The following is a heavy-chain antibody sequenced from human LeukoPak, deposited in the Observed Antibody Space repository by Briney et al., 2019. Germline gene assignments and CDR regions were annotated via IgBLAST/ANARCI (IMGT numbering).Heavy chain of an antibody. V-gene: IGHV4-59*01. CDR1: GGSISSNY. Sequence: SETLSLTCTVSGGSISSNYWNWIRQPPGKGLEWIGYIYCSGSTNYSPSLKSRVTISVDTSKNQFSLKLSSVTAADTAVYYCARGDSGTFLFDYWGQGTLVTVSS. CDR3: ARGDSGTFLFDY. J-gene: IGHJ4*02. CDR2: IYCSGST. D-gene: IGHD1-26*01.